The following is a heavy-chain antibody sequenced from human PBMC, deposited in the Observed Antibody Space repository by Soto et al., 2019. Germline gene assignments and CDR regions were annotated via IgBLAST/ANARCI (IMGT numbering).Heavy chain of an antibody. CDR2: IWHDGSKK. CDR3: ASQAFDY. J-gene: IGHJ4*02. Sequence: GGSLRLSCTASGFIFSDYGMQWVRQAPGKGLEWLAFIWHDGSKKYYADSLKGRFTISRDNSKNTMYLQMSSPTVEDTAVYYCASQAFDYWGQGTLVTVSS. V-gene: IGHV3-33*01. CDR1: GFIFSDYG.